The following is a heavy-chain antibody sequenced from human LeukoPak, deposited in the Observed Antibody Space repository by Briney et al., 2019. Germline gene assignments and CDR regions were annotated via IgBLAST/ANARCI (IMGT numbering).Heavy chain of an antibody. D-gene: IGHD3-3*01. J-gene: IGHJ4*02. V-gene: IGHV4-31*03. CDR2: IYYSGST. CDR1: GGSISSGGYY. Sequence: PSQTLSLTCTVSGGSISSGGYYWSWIRQHPGKGLEWIGYIYYSGSTYYNPSLKSRVTISVDTSKNQFSLKLSSVTAADTAVYYCAKDPRITISGVATSFDYWGQGTLVTVSS. CDR3: AKDPRITISGVATSFDY.